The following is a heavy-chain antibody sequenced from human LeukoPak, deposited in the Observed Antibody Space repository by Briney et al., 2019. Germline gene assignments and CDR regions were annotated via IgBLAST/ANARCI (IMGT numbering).Heavy chain of an antibody. D-gene: IGHD5-18*01. CDR3: ARGDTLMDLAAFDL. Sequence: GGSLRLSCAASGFTVSSNCMSWVRQAPGKGLEWVSVIYSGGSTDYADSVKGRFTISRDNAKNSLYLQMDSLRAEDTAVYFCARGDTLMDLAAFDLWGQGTMVTVSS. CDR1: GFTVSSNC. V-gene: IGHV3-53*01. CDR2: IYSGGST. J-gene: IGHJ3*01.